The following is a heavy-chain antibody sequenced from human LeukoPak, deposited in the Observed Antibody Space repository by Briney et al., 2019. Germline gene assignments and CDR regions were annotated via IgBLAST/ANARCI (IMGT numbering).Heavy chain of an antibody. CDR2: ISSSSSYI. D-gene: IGHD3-10*01. CDR3: ARDNRIRMVRGVIRPGMDV. V-gene: IGHV3-21*01. J-gene: IGHJ6*02. CDR1: GFTFSSYS. Sequence: GGSLRLSCAASGFTFSSYSMNWVRQAPGKGLEWVSSISSSSSYIYYADSVKGRFTISRDNAKNSLYLKMNSLRAEDTAVYYCARDNRIRMVRGVIRPGMDVWGRGTTVTVSS.